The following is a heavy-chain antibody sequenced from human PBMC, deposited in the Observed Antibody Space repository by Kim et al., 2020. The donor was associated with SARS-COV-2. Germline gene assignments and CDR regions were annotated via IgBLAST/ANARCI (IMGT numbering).Heavy chain of an antibody. V-gene: IGHV3-30*07. CDR3: ARGGAYYYGSVSFDY. J-gene: IGHJ4*02. D-gene: IGHD3-10*01. Sequence: DSVKGRFTISRDNSKNTLYLQMNSLRAGDTAVYYCARGGAYYYGSVSFDYWGQGTLVTVSS.